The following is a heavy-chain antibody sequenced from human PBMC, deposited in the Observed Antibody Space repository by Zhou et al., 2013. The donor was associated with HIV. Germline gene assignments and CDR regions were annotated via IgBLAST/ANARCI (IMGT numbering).Heavy chain of an antibody. CDR1: GYTFTSYA. J-gene: IGHJ4*02. V-gene: IGHV1-3*01. CDR2: INAGNGNT. CDR3: ATIPHLSGGTMDMTAIGGGDY. Sequence: QVQLVQSGAQLKKPGASVKVSCKASGYTFTSYAMHWVRQAPGQRLEWMGWINAGNGNTKYSQKFQGRVTITRDTSASTAYMELSSLRSEDTAVYYCATIPHLSGGTMDMTAIGGGDYWGRGTPVTVSS. D-gene: IGHD3-16*01.